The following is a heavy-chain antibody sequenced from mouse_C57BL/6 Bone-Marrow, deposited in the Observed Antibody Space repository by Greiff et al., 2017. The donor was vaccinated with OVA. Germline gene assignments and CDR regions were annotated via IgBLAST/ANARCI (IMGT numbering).Heavy chain of an antibody. V-gene: IGHV4-1*01. D-gene: IGHD2-4*01. J-gene: IGHJ2*01. Sequence: AASGIDFSRYWMSWVRRAPGKGLEWLGDINPDSSTINYAPSLKDKFIISRDNAKNTLYLQMSKVRSEDTALFYCARCDYDGYYFDYWGQGTTLTVSS. CDR1: GIDFSRYW. CDR3: ARCDYDGYYFDY. CDR2: INPDSSTI.